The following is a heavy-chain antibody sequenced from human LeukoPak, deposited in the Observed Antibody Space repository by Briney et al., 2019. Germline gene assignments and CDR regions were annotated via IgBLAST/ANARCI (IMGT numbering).Heavy chain of an antibody. CDR2: IYHSGGT. CDR1: AYSISSGYY. J-gene: IGHJ6*03. V-gene: IGHV4-38-2*02. Sequence: SETLSLTCTVSAYSISSGYYWGWIRQPPGKGLEWIGSIYHSGGTNYNPSLKSRISLSVDKSQNQFSLKLNSLTAADTAVYYCAANGYYSIDVWGKGTTVTVSS. CDR3: AANGYYSIDV. D-gene: IGHD2-8*01.